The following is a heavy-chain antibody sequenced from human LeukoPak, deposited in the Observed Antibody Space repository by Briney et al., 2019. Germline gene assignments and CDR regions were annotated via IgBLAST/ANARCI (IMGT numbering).Heavy chain of an antibody. J-gene: IGHJ4*02. CDR3: ARDPTGTASRGRYFDY. D-gene: IGHD1-1*01. CDR2: INPSGGST. V-gene: IGHV1-46*01. Sequence: GASVKVSCKASGYTFTSYYMHWVRQAPGQGLEWMGIINPSGGSTSYAQKFQGRVTMTRDTSTSTVYMEVSSLRSEDTAVYYCARDPTGTASRGRYFDYWGQGTLVTVSS. CDR1: GYTFTSYY.